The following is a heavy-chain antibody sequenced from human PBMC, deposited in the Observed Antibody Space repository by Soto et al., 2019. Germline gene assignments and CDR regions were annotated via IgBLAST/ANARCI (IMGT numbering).Heavy chain of an antibody. CDR2: ISSSSSVI. J-gene: IGHJ6*03. CDR3: ARDLSWGSNWYYYMDV. Sequence: GGSLRLSCATSGFILSDCAMNWVRQAPGKGLEWVSYISSSSSVIDYADSVKGRFTVSRDNARNSLYLQMNSLGAEDTAVYYCARDLSWGSNWYYYMDVWGKGTTVTVSS. D-gene: IGHD7-27*01. V-gene: IGHV3-48*01. CDR1: GFILSDCA.